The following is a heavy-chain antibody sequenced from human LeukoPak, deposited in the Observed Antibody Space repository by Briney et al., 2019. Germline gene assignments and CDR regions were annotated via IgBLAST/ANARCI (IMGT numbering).Heavy chain of an antibody. CDR2: IRYDGSNK. Sequence: PGGSLRLSCAASRFTFISYGMYWVRQAPGKGLESVAFIRYDGSNKYYADSVKGRFTVSRDNSKNTLYLQMKSLRAEDTAVYYCAKGGGYEAQYYYYYLDVWGKGTTVTVSS. CDR3: AKGGGYEAQYYYYYLDV. J-gene: IGHJ6*03. V-gene: IGHV3-30*02. D-gene: IGHD5-12*01. CDR1: RFTFISYG.